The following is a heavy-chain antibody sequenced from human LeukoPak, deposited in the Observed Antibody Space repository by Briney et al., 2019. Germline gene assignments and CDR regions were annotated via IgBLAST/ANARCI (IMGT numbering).Heavy chain of an antibody. CDR3: ARERLDYYDSWSGLKTDWGWYYYYMDV. J-gene: IGHJ6*03. V-gene: IGHV4-4*07. D-gene: IGHD3-3*01. CDR1: GGSISSYY. CDR2: IYTSGST. Sequence: SETLSLTCTVSGGSISSYYWSWIRQPAGRGLEWIGRIYTSGSTNYNPSLKSRVTISVDTSKNQFSLKLSSVTAADTAVYYCARERLDYYDSWSGLKTDWGWYYYYMDVWGKGTTVTVSS.